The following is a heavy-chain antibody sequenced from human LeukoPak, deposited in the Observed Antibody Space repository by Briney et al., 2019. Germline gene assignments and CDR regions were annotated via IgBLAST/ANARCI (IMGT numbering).Heavy chain of an antibody. J-gene: IGHJ3*02. V-gene: IGHV1-69*13. D-gene: IGHD2-15*01. CDR1: GGTFSSYA. CDR3: ARDRVVGLGIDNAFDI. Sequence: SVKVSCKASGGTFSSYAISWVRQAPGQGLEWMGGIIPVFGTANYAQKFQGRVTITADESTSTAYMELSSLRSEGTAVYYCARDRVVGLGIDNAFDIWGHGTMVTVSS. CDR2: IIPVFGTA.